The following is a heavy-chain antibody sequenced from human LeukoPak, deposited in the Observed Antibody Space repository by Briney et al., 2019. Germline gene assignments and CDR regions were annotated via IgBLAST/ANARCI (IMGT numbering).Heavy chain of an antibody. CDR1: GGSISSYY. V-gene: IGHV4-4*07. J-gene: IGHJ4*02. Sequence: PSETPSLTCTVSGGSISSYYWSWIRQPAGKGLEWIGRIYTSGSTNYNPSLKSRVTMSVDTSKNQFSLKLSSVTAADTAVYYCARGRYYDSSGSRSFFDYWGQGTLVTVSS. CDR2: IYTSGST. CDR3: ARGRYYDSSGSRSFFDY. D-gene: IGHD3-22*01.